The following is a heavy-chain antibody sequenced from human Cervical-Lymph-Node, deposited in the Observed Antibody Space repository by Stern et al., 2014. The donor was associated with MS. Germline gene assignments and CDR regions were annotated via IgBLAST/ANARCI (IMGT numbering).Heavy chain of an antibody. CDR2: VNHSGST. Sequence: QVQLQESGPGLVKTSGTLSLTCTVSGRSIYSLSGWSWLRQTPGQGLDWIGEVNHSGSTKYNPSLTSRRRMSADMSKTQFSLMLNSVTAADTAVYYCAKAEECSGGSCYSYGWFDPWGQGILVTVSS. J-gene: IGHJ5*02. V-gene: IGHV4-4*02. D-gene: IGHD2-15*01. CDR3: AKAEECSGGSCYSYGWFDP. CDR1: GRSIYSLSG.